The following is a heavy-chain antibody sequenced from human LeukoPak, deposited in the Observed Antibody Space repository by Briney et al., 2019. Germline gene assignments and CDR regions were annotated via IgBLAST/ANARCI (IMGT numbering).Heavy chain of an antibody. J-gene: IGHJ4*02. Sequence: EPSETLSLTCTVSGGSISSYYWSWIRQPAGKGLEWIGRIYTSGSTNYNPSLKSRVTISVDTSKNQFSLKLSSVTAADTAVYYCARVPTVTSPFDHWGQGTLVTVSS. CDR1: GGSISSYY. V-gene: IGHV4-4*07. D-gene: IGHD4-17*01. CDR3: ARVPTVTSPFDH. CDR2: IYTSGST.